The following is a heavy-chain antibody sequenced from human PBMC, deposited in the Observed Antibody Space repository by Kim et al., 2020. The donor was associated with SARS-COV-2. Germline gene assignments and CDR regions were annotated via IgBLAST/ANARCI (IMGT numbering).Heavy chain of an antibody. CDR1: GYTFTSYG. CDR3: AREPGYCSSTSCPNWFDP. J-gene: IGHJ5*02. V-gene: IGHV1-18*01. Sequence: ASVKVSCKASGYTFTSYGISWVRQAPGQGLEWMGWISAYNGNTNYAQKLQGRVTMTTDTSTSTAYMELRSLRSDDTAVYYCAREPGYCSSTSCPNWFDPWGQGTLVTVSS. D-gene: IGHD2-2*01. CDR2: ISAYNGNT.